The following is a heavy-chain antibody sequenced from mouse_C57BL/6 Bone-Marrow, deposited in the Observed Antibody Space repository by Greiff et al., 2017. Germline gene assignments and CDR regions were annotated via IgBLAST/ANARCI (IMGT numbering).Heavy chain of an antibody. CDR2: INPSTGGT. CDR3: ARPWDVYYAMDY. CDR1: GYSFTGYY. Sequence: EVQLQESGPELVKPGASVKISCKASGYSFTGYYMNWVKQSPEKSLEWIGEINPSTGGTTYNQKFKAKATLTVDKSSSTAYMQLKSLTYEDSAVYYCARPWDVYYAMDYWGQGTSVTVAS. J-gene: IGHJ4*01. D-gene: IGHD4-1*01. V-gene: IGHV1-42*01.